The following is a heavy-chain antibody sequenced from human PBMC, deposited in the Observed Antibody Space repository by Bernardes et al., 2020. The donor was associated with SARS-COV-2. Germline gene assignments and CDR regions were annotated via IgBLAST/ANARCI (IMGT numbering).Heavy chain of an antibody. CDR1: GGSISSDGHY. Sequence: SETLSLTCTVSGGSISSDGHYWSWVRQHPGKGLEWIGYLYYRGSTYYNPSFKSRVTISVDTSKHQFSLKLSSATVADTAVYYCARGGHDPLGMDVWGQGTTVTVSS. CDR2: LYYRGST. V-gene: IGHV4-31*03. CDR3: ARGGHDPLGMDV. J-gene: IGHJ6*02. D-gene: IGHD1-1*01.